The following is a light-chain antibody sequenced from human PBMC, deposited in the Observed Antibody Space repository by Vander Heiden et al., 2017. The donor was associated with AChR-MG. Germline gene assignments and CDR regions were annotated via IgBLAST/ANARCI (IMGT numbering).Light chain of an antibody. CDR2: QVS. V-gene: IGLV2-8*01. J-gene: IGLJ2*01. CDR3: STYAGTNICV. CDR1: SSDVGHHNY. Sequence: ALTQPPSASGSPGQSATIPCTGTSSDVGHHNYVPWFPQPPGTAPKHTNHQVSKRPSGVPDRFSGSKSGNTASLTISGLQAEDEADYYSSTYAGTNICVFGGGTKRTVL.